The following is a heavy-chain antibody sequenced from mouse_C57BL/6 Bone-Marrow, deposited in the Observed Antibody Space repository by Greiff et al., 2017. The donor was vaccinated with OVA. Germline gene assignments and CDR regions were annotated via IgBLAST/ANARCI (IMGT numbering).Heavy chain of an antibody. J-gene: IGHJ1*03. CDR3: ARGYYSNYRYFDV. CDR2: IYPGDGDT. Sequence: QVQLQQPGAELVKPGASVKLSCKASGYTFTSYWMHWVKQRPGKGLEWIGRIYPGDGDTNYNGKFKGKATLTADKSSSTAYMQLSSLTSEDSAVYFCARGYYSNYRYFDVWGTGTTVTVSS. D-gene: IGHD2-5*01. V-gene: IGHV1-82*01. CDR1: GYTFTSYW.